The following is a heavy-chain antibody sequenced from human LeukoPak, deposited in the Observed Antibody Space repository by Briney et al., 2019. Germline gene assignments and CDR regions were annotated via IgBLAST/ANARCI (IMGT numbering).Heavy chain of an antibody. J-gene: IGHJ4*02. CDR1: GFTFSSYE. Sequence: GSRTLSCAASGFTFSSYEMNWVGQPPGKGLVWVSYITSSGGSIYYAQTVKGRFTISRDNAKNSLYLQMNSLRGEDTAVYYCATIVGTTRARGFDFWGQGTMVTVSS. CDR2: ITSSGGSI. D-gene: IGHD1-26*01. V-gene: IGHV3-48*03. CDR3: ATIVGTTRARGFDF.